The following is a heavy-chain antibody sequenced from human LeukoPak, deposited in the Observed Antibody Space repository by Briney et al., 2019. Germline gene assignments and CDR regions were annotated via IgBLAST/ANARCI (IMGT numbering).Heavy chain of an antibody. CDR3: ASGIEEWELSSNWLDP. Sequence: PGGSLRLSCAAFGFTFSGYAMHWVRQVPGKGLEWVSVISFDGSDKYYADSVKGRFTISRDKSKNTLYLQMNSLRAEDTAVYYCASGIEEWELSSNWLDPWGQGTLVTVSS. CDR1: GFTFSGYA. D-gene: IGHD3-16*02. V-gene: IGHV3-30-3*01. J-gene: IGHJ5*02. CDR2: ISFDGSDK.